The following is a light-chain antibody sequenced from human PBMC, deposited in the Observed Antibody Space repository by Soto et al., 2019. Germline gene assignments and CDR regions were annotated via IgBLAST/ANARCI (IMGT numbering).Light chain of an antibody. J-gene: IGKJ2*01. Sequence: DIQMTQSPSTLSASVGDRVTVTCRASQSISSWLAWYQQKPGKAPKLLIYKASSLETGVPSRLSGSGSGTGCTLTIIGLQTDDFGTYYCQQYNSYSPYTFGQGTKLEIK. CDR1: QSISSW. CDR3: QQYNSYSPYT. CDR2: KAS. V-gene: IGKV1-5*03.